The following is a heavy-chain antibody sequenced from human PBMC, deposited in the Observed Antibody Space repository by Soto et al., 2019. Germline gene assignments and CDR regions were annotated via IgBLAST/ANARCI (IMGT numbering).Heavy chain of an antibody. Sequence: QVQLQESGPGLVKASQTLSLTCNVSGGSISSGGYYWTWIRQHPGKGLEWIGNIHHSGSTFYNPSLKSRVSISVDTSKTQFSLKLSSVTAADTAVYSCVRGVLSWGQGTLVTVSS. CDR3: VRGVLS. V-gene: IGHV4-31*03. CDR1: GGSISSGGYY. CDR2: IHHSGST. D-gene: IGHD3-10*01. J-gene: IGHJ1*01.